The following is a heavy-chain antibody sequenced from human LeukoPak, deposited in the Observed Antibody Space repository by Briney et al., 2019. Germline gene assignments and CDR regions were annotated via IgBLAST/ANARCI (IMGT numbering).Heavy chain of an antibody. D-gene: IGHD5-12*01. Sequence: GGSLRLSCAASGFTFSSYAMHWVRQAPGKGLEWVAVISYDGSNKYYADSVKGRFTISRDNSKNTLYLQMNSLRAEDTAVYYCARDTGTVATIRIPRWWLSGYFDYWGQGTLVTVSS. J-gene: IGHJ4*02. CDR3: ARDTGTVATIRIPRWWLSGYFDY. V-gene: IGHV3-30-3*01. CDR2: ISYDGSNK. CDR1: GFTFSSYA.